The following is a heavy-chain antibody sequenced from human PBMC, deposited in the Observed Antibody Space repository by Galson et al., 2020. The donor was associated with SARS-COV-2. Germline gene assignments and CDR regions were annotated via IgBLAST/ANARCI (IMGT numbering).Heavy chain of an antibody. Sequence: SETLSLTCTASGDTISRTGIYWGWIRQPHGQGLQWIGSIYYSGTTYYNPSLKSRVTISVDMSRNQFSLQLSSVTAADTAVYYCARRGGRKFFDPWGQGTLVTVSS. CDR1: GDTISRTGIY. V-gene: IGHV4-39*01. CDR3: ARRGGRKFFDP. D-gene: IGHD3-16*01. J-gene: IGHJ5*02. CDR2: IYYSGTT.